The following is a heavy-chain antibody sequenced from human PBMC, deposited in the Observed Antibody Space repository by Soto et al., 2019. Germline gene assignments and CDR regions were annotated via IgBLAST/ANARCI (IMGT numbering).Heavy chain of an antibody. J-gene: IGHJ3*02. CDR2: IYPGDSDI. V-gene: IGHV5-51*01. CDR1: GYSFTNYL. CDR3: ARRVVTNAYDGFDI. D-gene: IGHD2-21*02. Sequence: PGESLKISCPGSGYSFTNYLIGWVRQVPGRGLQWMGIIYPGDSDIRYGPAFQGQITISADKSITTAFLQWTSLKASDTAMYFCARRVVTNAYDGFDIWGQGTMVTVSS.